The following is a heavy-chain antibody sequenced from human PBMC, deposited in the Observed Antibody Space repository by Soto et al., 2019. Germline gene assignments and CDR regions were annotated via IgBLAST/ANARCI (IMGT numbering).Heavy chain of an antibody. CDR2: ISYDGSNK. D-gene: IGHD3-22*01. Sequence: QVQLVESGGGVVQPGRSLRLSCAASGFTFSSYAMHWVRQAPGKGLEWVAVISYDGSNKYYADSVKGRFTISRDNSKNTLYLQMNSLRAEDTAVYYCARDPVECSAYYYDSSGPCDYWGQGTLVTVSS. V-gene: IGHV3-30-3*01. J-gene: IGHJ4*02. CDR3: ARDPVECSAYYYDSSGPCDY. CDR1: GFTFSSYA.